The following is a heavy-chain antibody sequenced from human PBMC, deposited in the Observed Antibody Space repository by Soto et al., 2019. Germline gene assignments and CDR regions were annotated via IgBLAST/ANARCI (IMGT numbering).Heavy chain of an antibody. CDR3: ARGMIAAAGRRPFDY. CDR2: INHSGST. V-gene: IGHV4-34*01. J-gene: IGHJ4*02. CDR1: GGSFSGYY. D-gene: IGHD6-13*01. Sequence: SETLSLTCAVYGGSFSGYYWSWIRQPPGKGLEWIGEINHSGSTNYNPSLKSRVTISVDTSKNQFSLKLSSVTAADTAVYYCARGMIAAAGRRPFDYWGQGTLVTVSS.